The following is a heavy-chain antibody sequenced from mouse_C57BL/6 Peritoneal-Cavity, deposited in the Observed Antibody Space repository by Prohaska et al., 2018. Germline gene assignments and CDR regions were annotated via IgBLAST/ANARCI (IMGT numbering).Heavy chain of an antibody. V-gene: IGHV11-2*01. CDR1: GFAFSGFW. Sequence: EVQLLETGGGLVQPGGSRGLSCEGSGFAFSGFWMSWVRQTPGKTLECIGDINSDGSAINYAPSIKDRFTSFRDNDKSTLYRQMSNVRSEDTATYFCMRYGSYWYFDVWGTGTTVTVSS. J-gene: IGHJ1*03. D-gene: IGHD4-1*01. CDR2: INSDGSAI. CDR3: MRYGSYWYFDV.